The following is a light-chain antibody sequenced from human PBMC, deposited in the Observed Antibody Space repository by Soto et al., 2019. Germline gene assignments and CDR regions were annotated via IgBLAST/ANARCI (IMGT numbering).Light chain of an antibody. J-gene: IGKJ3*01. CDR3: QQRYTAPFT. CDR2: SAS. CDR1: QSIGTS. V-gene: IGKV1-39*01. Sequence: DFQMTQSPSSLSASVGDRVSITCRASQSIGTSLNWYQQNPGKAPKLLIYSASTLQGGGPSRFSGSGSWTDFTLTISSLQPEDFATYYCQQRYTAPFTFGPGTKVDVK.